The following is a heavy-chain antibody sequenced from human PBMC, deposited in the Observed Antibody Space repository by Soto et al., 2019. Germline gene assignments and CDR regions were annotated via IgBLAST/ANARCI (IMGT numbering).Heavy chain of an antibody. CDR3: ARVGSRDAYNYVLDQ. V-gene: IGHV1-69*06. CDR1: GRIFSSFP. J-gene: IGHJ1*01. CDR2: VISASGSV. D-gene: IGHD5-18*01. Sequence: QVQVVQSGAEVKKPGSSVKISCKASGRIFSSFPTSWVRQVPGQGLEWMGGVISASGSVTYAPKFQGRVTMTAVNSAGICYMELTSLTSEDTAIYYCARVGSRDAYNYVLDQWGPGTMVTVS.